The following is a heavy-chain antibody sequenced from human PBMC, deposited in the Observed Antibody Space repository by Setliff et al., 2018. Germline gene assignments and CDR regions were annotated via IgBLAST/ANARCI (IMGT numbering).Heavy chain of an antibody. Sequence: GGSLRLSCAASGFTFSNAWMSWVRQAPGKGLEWVGRIKSKTDGGTIDYAAPVKGRFIISGDESENTLYLQMNNLKTEDTGVYYCTTDPSPTFGGVIGAAFDFWGQGTMVTVSS. D-gene: IGHD3-16*01. J-gene: IGHJ3*01. CDR1: GFTFSNAW. CDR2: IKSKTDGGTI. V-gene: IGHV3-15*01. CDR3: TTDPSPTFGGVIGAAFDF.